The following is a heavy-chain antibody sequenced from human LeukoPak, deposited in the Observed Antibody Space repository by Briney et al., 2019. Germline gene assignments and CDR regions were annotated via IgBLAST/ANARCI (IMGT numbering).Heavy chain of an antibody. CDR1: GFTFSSYS. CDR2: ISSSSSTI. Sequence: PGGSLRLSCAASGFTFSSYSMNWVRQAPGKGLEWVSYISSSSSTIYYADSVKGRFTISRDNAKNSLYLEMNSLRTEDTAVYYCAKESRYLAVLHGFDLWGQGTVVTVSS. V-gene: IGHV3-48*04. D-gene: IGHD3-16*02. CDR3: AKESRYLAVLHGFDL. J-gene: IGHJ3*01.